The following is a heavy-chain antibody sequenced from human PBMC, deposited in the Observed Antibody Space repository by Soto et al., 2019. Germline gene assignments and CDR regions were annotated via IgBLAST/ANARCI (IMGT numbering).Heavy chain of an antibody. CDR3: ARYMYYDILPGHMA. Sequence: EVHLVQSGAEVKKPGESLKISCKGSGYTFSNYWIGWVRQMPGKGLEWMGIIYPGDSKTKYRPSFQGQVTISADKSISTAYLQWSSLKASDTAIYYCARYMYYDILPGHMAWGQGTLVTVSS. CDR1: GYTFSNYW. J-gene: IGHJ5*02. D-gene: IGHD3-9*01. CDR2: IYPGDSKT. V-gene: IGHV5-51*03.